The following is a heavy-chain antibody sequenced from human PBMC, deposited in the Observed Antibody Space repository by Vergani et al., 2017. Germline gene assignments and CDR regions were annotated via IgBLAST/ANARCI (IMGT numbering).Heavy chain of an antibody. V-gene: IGHV1-58*01. CDR2: IVVGSGNT. Sequence: QMQLVQSGPEVKKPGTSVKVSCKASGFTFTSSAVQWVRQARGQRLEWIGWIVVGSGNTNYAQKFQERVTITRDMSTSTAYMELRSLRSDDTAVYYCASIAAAGTWVFDIWGQGTMVTVSS. J-gene: IGHJ3*02. CDR3: ASIAAAGTWVFDI. D-gene: IGHD6-13*01. CDR1: GFTFTSSA.